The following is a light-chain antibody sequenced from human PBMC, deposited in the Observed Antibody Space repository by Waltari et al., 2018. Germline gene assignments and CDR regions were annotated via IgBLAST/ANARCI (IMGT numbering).Light chain of an antibody. Sequence: EIVLTQSSDTLSLSPGETVNLSCRASQSVPSTYLAWYQQRHGQAPRLLIYGGSRRATGIPDRFSGRGSGIDFTLTISRLEPEDFAVYYCQHYGSSPLFTFGPGTRVDVK. CDR2: GGS. CDR1: QSVPSTY. CDR3: QHYGSSPLFT. J-gene: IGKJ3*01. V-gene: IGKV3-20*01.